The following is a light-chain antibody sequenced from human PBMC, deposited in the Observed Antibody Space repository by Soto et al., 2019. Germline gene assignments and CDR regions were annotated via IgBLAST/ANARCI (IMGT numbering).Light chain of an antibody. CDR2: GAS. CDR3: QQYNNWPC. J-gene: IGKJ3*01. CDR1: QSVSSN. Sequence: EIVMTQSPATLSVSPGERATLSCRASQSVSSNLAWYQQKPGQAPRLLIYGASTRATGIPARFSGSGSGTEFTLTISSLQSEDFAVYYCQQYNNWPCFGPGTKGDIK. V-gene: IGKV3-15*01.